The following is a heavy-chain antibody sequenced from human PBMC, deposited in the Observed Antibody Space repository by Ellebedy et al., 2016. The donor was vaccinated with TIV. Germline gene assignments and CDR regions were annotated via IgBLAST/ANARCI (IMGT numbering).Heavy chain of an antibody. J-gene: IGHJ6*02. V-gene: IGHV1-58*02. D-gene: IGHD3-16*01. Sequence: AASVKVSCKASGFTFTSSAMQWVRQARGQRLEGIGWIVVGSGNTNYAQKFQERVTITRDMSTSTAYMELSSLRSEDTAVYYCAANDYVILDYYYYYGMDVWGQGTTVTVSS. CDR2: IVVGSGNT. CDR1: GFTFTSSA. CDR3: AANDYVILDYYYYYGMDV.